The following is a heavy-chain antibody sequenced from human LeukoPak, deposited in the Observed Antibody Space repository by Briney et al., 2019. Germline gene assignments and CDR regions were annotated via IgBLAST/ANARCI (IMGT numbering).Heavy chain of an antibody. CDR1: GFTFSSYW. V-gene: IGHV3-7*01. Sequence: GGSLRLSCAASGFTFSSYWMSWVRQAPGKGPEWVANIKKDGSENYYVDSVKGRFTISRDNAKKSLYLQMKSLRAEDTAVYYCARHLSGVTGYSYGRGIDYWGQGTLVTVSS. D-gene: IGHD5-18*01. CDR3: ARHLSGVTGYSYGRGIDY. J-gene: IGHJ4*02. CDR2: IKKDGSEN.